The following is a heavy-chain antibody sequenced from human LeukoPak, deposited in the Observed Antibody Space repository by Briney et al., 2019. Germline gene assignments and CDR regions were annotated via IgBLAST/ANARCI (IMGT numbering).Heavy chain of an antibody. CDR2: ISWDGGST. J-gene: IGHJ4*02. D-gene: IGHD4-17*01. Sequence: PGGSLRLSCAASGFTFDDYTMHWVRQAPGKGLEWVSLISWDGGSTYYADSVKGRFTISRDNSKNSLYLQMNSLRTEDTALYYCAKDIWARPVTRYFDYWGQGTLVTVSS. CDR1: GFTFDDYT. V-gene: IGHV3-43*01. CDR3: AKDIWARPVTRYFDY.